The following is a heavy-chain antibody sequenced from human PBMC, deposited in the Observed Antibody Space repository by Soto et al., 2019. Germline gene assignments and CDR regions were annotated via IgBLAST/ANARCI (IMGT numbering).Heavy chain of an antibody. CDR1: GGTFSSYA. CDR3: ARDSGYCSGGSCHQPY. V-gene: IGHV1-69*12. Sequence: QVQLVQSGAEVKKPGSSVKVSCKASGGTFSSYAISWVRQAPGQGLEWMGGIIPIFGTANYAQKFQGRVTIAADESTSTAYMELSSVRAEDTAVYYCARDSGYCSGGSCHQPYWGQGTLVTVSS. J-gene: IGHJ4*02. D-gene: IGHD2-15*01. CDR2: IIPIFGTA.